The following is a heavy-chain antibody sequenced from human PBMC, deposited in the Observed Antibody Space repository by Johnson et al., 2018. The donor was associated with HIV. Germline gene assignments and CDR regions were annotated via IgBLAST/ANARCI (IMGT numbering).Heavy chain of an antibody. D-gene: IGHD6-6*01. CDR2: ISGSGAST. CDR3: AKVLAGIAARPLTFDAFDI. V-gene: IGHV3-23*04. J-gene: IGHJ3*02. CDR1: GFTFSSYA. Sequence: VQLVESGGGVVQPGGSLRLSCAASGFTFSSYAMHWVRQAPGKGLEWVAVISGSGASTYYADSVKGRFTISRDNSKKTLYLQMNSLRAEDTAVYYCAKVLAGIAARPLTFDAFDIWGQGTMVTVSS.